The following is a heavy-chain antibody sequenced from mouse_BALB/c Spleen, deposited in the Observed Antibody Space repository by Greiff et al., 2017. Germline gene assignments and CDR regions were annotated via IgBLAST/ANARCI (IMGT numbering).Heavy chain of an antibody. J-gene: IGHJ4*01. CDR2: ISTYYGDP. CDR3: ARFYEDAMDY. CDR1: GYTFTDYA. Sequence: VQLQQSGAELVRPGVSVKISCKGSGYTFTDYAMHWVKQSHAKSLEWIGVISTYYGDPSYNQKFKGKATMTVDKSSSTAYMELARLTSEDSAIYYCARFYEDAMDYWGQGTSVTVSS. D-gene: IGHD1-1*01. V-gene: IGHV1S137*01.